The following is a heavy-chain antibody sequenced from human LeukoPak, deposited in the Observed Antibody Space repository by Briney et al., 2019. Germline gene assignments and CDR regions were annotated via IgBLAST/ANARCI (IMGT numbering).Heavy chain of an antibody. J-gene: IGHJ4*02. CDR3: ARVYSSSWTLYFDC. CDR1: GGSISSGDYY. CDR2: VYYSGST. D-gene: IGHD6-13*01. V-gene: IGHV4-30-4*08. Sequence: SETLSLTCTVSGGSISSGDYYWSWIRQPPGKGLEWIGNVYYSGSTYYNPSLKSRVTISVDTSKNQFYLKLSSVTAADTAVYYCARVYSSSWTLYFDCWGQGTLVTVSS.